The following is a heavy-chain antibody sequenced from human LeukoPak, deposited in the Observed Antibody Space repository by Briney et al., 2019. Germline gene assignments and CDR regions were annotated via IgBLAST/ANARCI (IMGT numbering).Heavy chain of an antibody. CDR3: ANSLEWLDVYFDY. CDR2: ISGSGGST. J-gene: IGHJ4*02. CDR1: GFTFDDYG. Sequence: QPGGSLRLSCAASGFTFDDYGMSWVRQAPGKGLEWVSAISGSGGSTYYADSVKGRFTISRDNSKNTLYLQMNSLRAEDTAVYYCANSLEWLDVYFDYWGQGTLVTVSS. D-gene: IGHD3-3*01. V-gene: IGHV3-23*01.